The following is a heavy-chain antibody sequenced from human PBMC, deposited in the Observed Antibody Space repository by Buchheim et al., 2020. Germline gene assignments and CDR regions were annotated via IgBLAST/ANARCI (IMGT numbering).Heavy chain of an antibody. CDR1: GFTFSSYA. CDR2: ISYDGSNK. CDR3: ARGKPKRLGELSYYYYYGMDV. Sequence: QVQLVESGGGVVQPGRSLRLSCAASGFTFSSYAMHWVRQAPGKGLEWVAVISYDGSNKYYADSVKGRFTISRDNSKKTRYLQRNSLRAEDTAVYYCARGKPKRLGELSYYYYYGMDVWGQGTT. V-gene: IGHV3-30*04. D-gene: IGHD3-16*02. J-gene: IGHJ6*02.